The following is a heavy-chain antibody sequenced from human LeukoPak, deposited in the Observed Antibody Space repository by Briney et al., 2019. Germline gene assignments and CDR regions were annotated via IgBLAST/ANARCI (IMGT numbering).Heavy chain of an antibody. CDR2: IWFDGSNE. Sequence: PGGSLRLSCAASGFTFSSYAMHWVRQAPGKGLAWVALIWFDGSNEYYEDSVKGRFTISRDNSKDTVFLQMNGLTVDDTAVYYCARLVGGTTGATDYWGQGSLVSVS. J-gene: IGHJ4*02. D-gene: IGHD1-26*01. CDR3: ARLVGGTTGATDY. CDR1: GFTFSSYA. V-gene: IGHV3-33*08.